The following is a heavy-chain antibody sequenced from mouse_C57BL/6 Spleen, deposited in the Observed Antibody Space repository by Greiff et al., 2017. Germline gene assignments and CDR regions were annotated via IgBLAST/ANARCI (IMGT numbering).Heavy chain of an antibody. CDR3: ARWDYGSSYDYFDY. CDR1: GYAFSSSW. CDR2: IYPGDGDT. D-gene: IGHD1-1*01. V-gene: IGHV1-82*01. J-gene: IGHJ2*01. Sequence: QVQLKESGPELVKPGASVKISCKASGYAFSSSWMNWVKQRPGKGLEWIGRIYPGDGDTNYNGKFKGKATLTADKSSSTAYMQLSSLTSEDSAVYFCARWDYGSSYDYFDYWGQGTTLTVSS.